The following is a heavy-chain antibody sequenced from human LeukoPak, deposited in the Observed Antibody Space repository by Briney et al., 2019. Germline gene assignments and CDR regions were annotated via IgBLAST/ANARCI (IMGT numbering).Heavy chain of an antibody. D-gene: IGHD3-22*01. J-gene: IGHJ2*01. V-gene: IGHV3-13*01. CDR1: GFTFSSYD. CDR2: IGTAGDT. Sequence: GGSLRLSRAASGFTFSSYDMHWVRQATGKGLEWVSVIGTAGDTYYPGSVKGRFTISRENAKNSLYLQMKSLRAGDTAVYYCARGSSGHIHPTKYFDLWGRGTLVTVSS. CDR3: ARGSSGHIHPTKYFDL.